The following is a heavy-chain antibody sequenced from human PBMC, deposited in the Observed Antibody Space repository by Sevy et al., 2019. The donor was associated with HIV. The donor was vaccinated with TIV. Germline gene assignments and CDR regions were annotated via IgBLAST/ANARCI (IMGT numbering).Heavy chain of an antibody. CDR2: IWYHGLNQ. CDR3: AKDLYSQDTAMGLFDY. Sequence: GGSLRLSCAASGFSFSSYGMHWVRQAPGKGPEWVALIWYHGLNQYYADSVQGRFTISRDNSRNTLYLQMNSLRAEDTAVYYCAKDLYSQDTAMGLFDYWGQGTLVTVSS. V-gene: IGHV3-33*06. J-gene: IGHJ4*02. CDR1: GFSFSSYG. D-gene: IGHD5-18*01.